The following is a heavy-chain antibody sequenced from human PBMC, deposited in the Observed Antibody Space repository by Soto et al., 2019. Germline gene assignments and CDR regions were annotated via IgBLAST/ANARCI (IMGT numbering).Heavy chain of an antibody. CDR3: AKKILAAAYAATSAFDV. J-gene: IGHJ1*01. CDR1: GVTFSSYA. V-gene: IGHV3-23*01. Sequence: EVQLLESGGGLVHPGGSLKLSCRVSGVTFSSYAMGWVRQTPETGLEWVSGIDGSGFDTSYADSVKGRLTISRDNSENSLYLHMINLIAADTARYYCAKKILAAAYAATSAFDVWGPGTLVTVTS. CDR2: IDGSGFDT. D-gene: IGHD2-15*01.